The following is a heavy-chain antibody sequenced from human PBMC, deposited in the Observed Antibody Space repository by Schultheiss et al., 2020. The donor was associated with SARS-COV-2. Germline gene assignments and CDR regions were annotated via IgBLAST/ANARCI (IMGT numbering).Heavy chain of an antibody. D-gene: IGHD6-19*01. CDR1: GFTFGDYA. J-gene: IGHJ4*02. CDR2: IWYDGSNK. Sequence: GESLKISCTASGFTFGDYAMSWFRQAPGKGLEWVAVIWYDGSNKYYADSVKGRFTISRDNSKNTLYLQMNSLRAEDTAVYYCAKGRRGQWLYLDYWGQGTLVTVSS. CDR3: AKGRRGQWLYLDY. V-gene: IGHV3-33*06.